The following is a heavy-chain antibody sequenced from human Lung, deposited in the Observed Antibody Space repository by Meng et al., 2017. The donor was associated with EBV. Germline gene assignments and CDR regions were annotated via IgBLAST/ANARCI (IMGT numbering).Heavy chain of an antibody. J-gene: IGHJ4*02. D-gene: IGHD1-26*01. CDR1: GGSFSCYY. Sequence: VQIQQWGAGLLEPSETLSLTCAVYGGSFSCYYWSWIRQPPGKGLEWIGEIDHSGSTNYNPSLKSRVTISEDTSKIQFSLRLTSVTAADTAVYYCALYSGNHQFDYWGQGTLVTVSS. CDR2: IDHSGST. CDR3: ALYSGNHQFDY. V-gene: IGHV4-34*01.